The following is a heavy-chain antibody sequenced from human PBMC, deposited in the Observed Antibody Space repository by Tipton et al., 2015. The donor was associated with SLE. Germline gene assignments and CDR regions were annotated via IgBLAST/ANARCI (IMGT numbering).Heavy chain of an antibody. V-gene: IGHV4-34*01. J-gene: IGHJ3*02. CDR1: GGSFSGYY. D-gene: IGHD5-18*01. Sequence: TLSLTCAVYGGSFSGYYWSWIRQPPGKGLEWIGTIYYSGSTYYNPSLKSRVTISVDTSKNQFSLKLSSVTAADTAVYYCARGSGYGYGDDAFDIWGQGTMVTVSS. CDR3: ARGSGYGYGDDAFDI. CDR2: IYYSGST.